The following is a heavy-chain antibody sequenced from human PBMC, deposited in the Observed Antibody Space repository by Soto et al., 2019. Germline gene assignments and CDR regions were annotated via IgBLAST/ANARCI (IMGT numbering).Heavy chain of an antibody. CDR3: ARENYWGYYRDV. V-gene: IGHV4-59*01. CDR1: GGSISSYY. J-gene: IGHJ6*03. CDR2: IYYSGST. D-gene: IGHD7-27*01. Sequence: TSETLSLTCTVSGGSISSYYWSWIRQPPGKGLEWIGYIYYSGSTNYNPSLKSRVTISVDTSKNQFSLKLSSVTAADTAVYYCARENYWGYYRDVGGKGTTVTVS.